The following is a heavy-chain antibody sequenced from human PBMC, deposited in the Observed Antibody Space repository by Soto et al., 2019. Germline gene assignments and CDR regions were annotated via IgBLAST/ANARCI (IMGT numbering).Heavy chain of an antibody. V-gene: IGHV1-69*01. CDR3: LGWIQLWSPYYGMDV. CDR2: IIPIFGTA. CDR1: GGTFSSYA. Sequence: QVQLVQSGAEVKKPGSSVKVSCKASGGTFSSYASSWVRQAPGQGLEWMGGIIPIFGTANYAQKFQGRVTITADESTSTAYMELSSLRSEDTAVYYCLGWIQLWSPYYGMDVWGQGTTVTVSS. J-gene: IGHJ6*02. D-gene: IGHD5-18*01.